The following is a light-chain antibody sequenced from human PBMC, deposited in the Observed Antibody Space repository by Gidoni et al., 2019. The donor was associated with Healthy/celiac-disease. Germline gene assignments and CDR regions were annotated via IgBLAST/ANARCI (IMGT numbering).Light chain of an antibody. CDR2: GAS. Sequence: EIALTQSPGTLSLSPGERATLSCRASQSVSSSYLAWYQQKPGQAPRLLIYGASSRATGIPDRFSGSGSGTDFTLTISRLGPEDFAVYYCQQYGSSLYTFGQGTKLEIK. V-gene: IGKV3-20*01. CDR1: QSVSSSY. J-gene: IGKJ2*01. CDR3: QQYGSSLYT.